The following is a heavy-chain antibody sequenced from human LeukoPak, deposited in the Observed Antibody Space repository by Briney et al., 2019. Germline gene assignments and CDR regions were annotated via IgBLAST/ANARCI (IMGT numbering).Heavy chain of an antibody. CDR1: GFTFSSYW. V-gene: IGHV3-74*01. CDR3: ARDGSSWSNWLDP. D-gene: IGHD6-13*01. Sequence: PGGSLRLSCAASGFTFSSYWMHWVRQAPGKWLVWVSRIKSDGSSTSYADSVKGRFTISRDNVKNTLYLQMNSLRAEDTAVYYCARDGSSWSNWLDPWGQGTLVTVSS. CDR2: IKSDGSST. J-gene: IGHJ5*02.